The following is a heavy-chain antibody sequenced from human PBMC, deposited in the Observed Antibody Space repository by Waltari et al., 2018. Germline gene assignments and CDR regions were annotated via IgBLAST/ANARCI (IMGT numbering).Heavy chain of an antibody. Sequence: EVQLVESGGYLVQPGGSLRPPRAASGFTFSRDWMSWVRQAPGKGLEWVANINRDGSEKYHVESVKGRFTISRDNAKNSLYLQMNSLRGEDTAVYYCARGSRQSDYWGQGTLVTVSS. CDR2: INRDGSEK. J-gene: IGHJ4*02. CDR1: GFTFSRDW. CDR3: ARGSRQSDY. V-gene: IGHV3-7*03.